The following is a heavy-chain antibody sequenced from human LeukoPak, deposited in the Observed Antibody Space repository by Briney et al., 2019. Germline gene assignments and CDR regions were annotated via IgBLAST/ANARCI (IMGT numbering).Heavy chain of an antibody. CDR3: GRAFPPLRTSSAGDL. CDR1: GFTFSDYD. CDR2: ISGRSSHT. D-gene: IGHD3-16*01. J-gene: IGHJ4*02. Sequence: PGGSLRLSCSASGFTFSDYDMNWIRQAPGKGLEWISAISGRSSHTYYGDSVKGRFSISRDNAKNFLYLQMNGLGAEDTAVYYCGRAFPPLRTSSAGDLWGQGTLVTVSS. V-gene: IGHV3-21*06.